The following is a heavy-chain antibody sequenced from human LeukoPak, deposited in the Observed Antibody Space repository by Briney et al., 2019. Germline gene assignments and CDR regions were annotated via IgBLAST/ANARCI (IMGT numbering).Heavy chain of an antibody. V-gene: IGHV3-66*01. D-gene: IGHD1-26*01. CDR2: IYSGSST. Sequence: GGSLRLSCAASGFTVSSNYMSWVRQAPGKGLEWVSVIYSGSSTYYADSVKGRFTISRDNSKNTLYLQMNSLRAEDTAVYYCARDRHAWELDYYYYGMDVWGQGTTVTVSS. CDR1: GFTVSSNY. CDR3: ARDRHAWELDYYYYGMDV. J-gene: IGHJ6*02.